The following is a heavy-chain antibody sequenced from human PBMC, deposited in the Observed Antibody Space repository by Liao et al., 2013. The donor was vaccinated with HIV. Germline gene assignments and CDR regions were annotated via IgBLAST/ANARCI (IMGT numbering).Heavy chain of an antibody. CDR3: ARTSGXDYPDPFDI. V-gene: IGHV4-28*06. D-gene: IGHD1-26*01. CDR2: IYYSGST. J-gene: IGHJ3*02. Sequence: QVQLQESGPGLVKPSDTLSLTCAVSGYSISRSNWWGWIRQPPGKGLEWLGYIYYSGSTKYNPSLKSRVTMSVDTSKNQFSLKLSSVTALDTAVYYCARTSGXDYPDPFDIWGQGTMVTVSS. CDR1: GYSISRSNW.